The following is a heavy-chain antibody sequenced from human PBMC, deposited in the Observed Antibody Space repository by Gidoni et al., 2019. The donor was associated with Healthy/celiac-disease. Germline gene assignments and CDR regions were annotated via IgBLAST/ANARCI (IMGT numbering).Heavy chain of an antibody. CDR3: ARVEPPLGFDY. D-gene: IGHD1-26*01. Sequence: QVQLVQSGAEVKKPGSSVKVSCKASGGPFSSYAISWVRQAPGQVLEWMGGIIPIFGTANYAQKFQGRVTITADESTSTAYMELSSLRSEDTAVYYCARVEPPLGFDYWGQGTLVTVSS. CDR1: GGPFSSYA. V-gene: IGHV1-69*01. J-gene: IGHJ4*02. CDR2: IIPIFGTA.